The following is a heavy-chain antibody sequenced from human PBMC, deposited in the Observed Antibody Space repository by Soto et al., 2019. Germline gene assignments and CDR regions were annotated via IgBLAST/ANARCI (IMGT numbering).Heavy chain of an antibody. CDR1: GASISSYY. V-gene: IGHV4-59*08. D-gene: IGHD3-10*01. J-gene: IGHJ4*02. CDR2: IYYSGST. CDR3: ARFDYGSGRDYFDY. Sequence: SETLSLTCTVSGASISSYYCSWIRPPPGKGLEWIGYIYYSGSTNYTPSLKSRVTISVDTSKNQFSLKLSSVTAADTAVYYCARFDYGSGRDYFDYWGQGTLVTVS.